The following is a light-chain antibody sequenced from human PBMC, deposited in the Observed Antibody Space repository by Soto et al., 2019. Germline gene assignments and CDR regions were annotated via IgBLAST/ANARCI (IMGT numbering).Light chain of an antibody. CDR2: GVT. V-gene: IGLV2-14*01. CDR3: FSHRRGDSHV. Sequence: QSALTQPASVSGSPGQSITISCTGTSRDVGGYNYVSWYQQYPGKAPKLMIYGVTNRPSGVSNRFSGSKTGNTASLTISGRQAEDEAYYYCFSHRRGDSHVFGTGTKLTVL. J-gene: IGLJ1*01. CDR1: SRDVGGYNY.